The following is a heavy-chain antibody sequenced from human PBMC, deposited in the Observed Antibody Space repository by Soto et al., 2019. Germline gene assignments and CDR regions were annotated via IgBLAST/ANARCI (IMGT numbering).Heavy chain of an antibody. CDR1: GYSFTSYW. V-gene: IGHV5-51*01. Sequence: GESLKISCKGSGYSFTSYWIGWVRQMPGKGLEWMGIIYPGDSDTRYSPSFQGQVTISADKSISTAYLQWSSLKASGTAMYYCARRNWNYADYYYYYGMDVWGQGTTVTVSS. CDR2: IYPGDSDT. J-gene: IGHJ6*02. D-gene: IGHD1-7*01. CDR3: ARRNWNYADYYYYYGMDV.